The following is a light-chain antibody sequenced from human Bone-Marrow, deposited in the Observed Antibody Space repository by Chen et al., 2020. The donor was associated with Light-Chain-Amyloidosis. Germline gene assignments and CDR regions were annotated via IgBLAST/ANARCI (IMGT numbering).Light chain of an antibody. CDR3: CSYGGRFSLM. Sequence: QSALTQPASVSGSPGQSVTIACTGSYSDVGSHNFVSWYQLHPGRAPKLILYGVNNRPSGVSARFAGSKTDNTASVTISGLLGEDEADYYCCSYGGRFSLMFGGGTRLTVL. J-gene: IGLJ3*02. CDR1: YSDVGSHNF. CDR2: GVN. V-gene: IGLV2-23*02.